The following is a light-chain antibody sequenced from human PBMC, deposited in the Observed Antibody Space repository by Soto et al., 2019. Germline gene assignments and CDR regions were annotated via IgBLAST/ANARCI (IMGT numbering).Light chain of an antibody. CDR1: SSDVGGYNY. V-gene: IGLV2-11*01. CDR3: CSYAGSHFL. CDR2: DVS. Sequence: QSVLTQPRSVSGSPGQSVTISCTGTSSDVGGYNYVSWYQQHPGKAPQLMIYDVSQRPSGVPDRFSGSKSGNTASLTISGLQAEDEADYYCCSYAGSHFLFGGGTKLTVL. J-gene: IGLJ2*01.